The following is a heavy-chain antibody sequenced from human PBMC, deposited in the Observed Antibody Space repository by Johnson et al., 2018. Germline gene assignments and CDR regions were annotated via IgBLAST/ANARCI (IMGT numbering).Heavy chain of an antibody. V-gene: IGHV3-23*04. J-gene: IGHJ3*02. Sequence: VQLVQSGGGLVQPGGSLRLSCAASGFTFSTYAMSWVRQAPGKGLEWVSAISGSGGSTNYADSVKGRFTISRDNAKNTLYLQMNSLRAEDKALYYCARTNWPDAFDIWGQGTVVTVSS. CDR2: ISGSGGST. CDR1: GFTFSTYA. CDR3: ARTNWPDAFDI. D-gene: IGHD1-1*01.